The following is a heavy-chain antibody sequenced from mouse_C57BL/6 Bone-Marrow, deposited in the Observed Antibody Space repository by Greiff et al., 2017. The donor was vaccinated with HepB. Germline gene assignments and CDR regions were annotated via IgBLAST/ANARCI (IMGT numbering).Heavy chain of an antibody. D-gene: IGHD1-1*01. Sequence: VQLQQSGAELARPGASVKLSCKASGYTFTSYGISWVKQRTGQGLEWIGEIYPRSGNTYYNEKFKGKATLTADKSSSTAYMELRSLTSEDSAVYFCARWRLQRDYFDYWGQGTTLTVSS. CDR1: GYTFTSYG. J-gene: IGHJ2*01. CDR3: ARWRLQRDYFDY. CDR2: IYPRSGNT. V-gene: IGHV1-81*01.